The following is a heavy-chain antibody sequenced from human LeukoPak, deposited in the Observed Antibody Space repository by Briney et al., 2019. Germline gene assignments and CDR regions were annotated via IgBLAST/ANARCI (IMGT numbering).Heavy chain of an antibody. D-gene: IGHD3-22*01. J-gene: IGHJ4*02. CDR2: INPNSGGT. CDR1: GYTFTGYY. V-gene: IGHV1-2*02. Sequence: ASVKVSCKASGYTFTGYYMHWVRQAPGQGLEWMGWINPNSGGTNYAQKFQGRVTMTRDTSISTAYMELSRLRSDDTAVYYCANLSPGGITMIVVVTAFDYWGQGTLVTVSS. CDR3: ANLSPGGITMIVVVTAFDY.